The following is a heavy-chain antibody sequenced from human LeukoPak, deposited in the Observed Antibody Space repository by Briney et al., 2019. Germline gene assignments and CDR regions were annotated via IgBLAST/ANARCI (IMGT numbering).Heavy chain of an antibody. CDR1: GYSISSGYY. D-gene: IGHD4-17*01. V-gene: IGHV4-38-2*01. CDR3: ARHLTVTTFFDY. CDR2: IYHSGST. J-gene: IGHJ4*02. Sequence: SETLYLTCAVSGYSISSGYYWGWIRQPPGKGLEWIGSIYHSGSTYYNPSLKSRVTISVDTSKNQFSLKLSSVTAADTAVYYCARHLTVTTFFDYWGQGTLVTVSS.